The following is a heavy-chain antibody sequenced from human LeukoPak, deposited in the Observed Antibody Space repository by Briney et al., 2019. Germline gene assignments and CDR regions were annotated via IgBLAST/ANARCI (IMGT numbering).Heavy chain of an antibody. V-gene: IGHV3-30*18. CDR3: AKDLYCSGGSCYRNWFDP. J-gene: IGHJ5*02. CDR2: ISYDGSNK. CDR1: GFTFSSYG. D-gene: IGHD2-15*01. Sequence: GGSLRLSCAASGFTFSSYGMHWVRQAPGKGLEWVAVISYDGSNKYYADSVKGRFTISRDNSKNTLYLQMNSLRAEDTAVYYCAKDLYCSGGSCYRNWFDPWGQGTLVTVSS.